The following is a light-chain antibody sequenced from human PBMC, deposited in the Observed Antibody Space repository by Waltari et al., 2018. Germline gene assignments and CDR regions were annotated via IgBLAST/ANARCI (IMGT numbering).Light chain of an antibody. Sequence: EIVMTQSPATLSVSPGDTASLSCRASQSVSSNLAWYQPKPGQAPRPLIHGAYTRATGIPARFSGSGSGTEFTLTISSLQSEDFAVYYCQQYNNWPPYTFGQGTKLEIK. J-gene: IGKJ2*01. V-gene: IGKV3-15*01. CDR2: GAY. CDR1: QSVSSN. CDR3: QQYNNWPPYT.